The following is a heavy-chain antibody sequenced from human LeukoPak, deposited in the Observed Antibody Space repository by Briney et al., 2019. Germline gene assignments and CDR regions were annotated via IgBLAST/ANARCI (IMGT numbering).Heavy chain of an antibody. CDR2: ISSSSSYI. V-gene: IGHV3-21*01. CDR1: GFTFKTYT. Sequence: GGSLRLSCAASGFTFKTYTMHWVRQAPGMGLEWVSSISSSSSYIFYADSVKGRFTISRDNAKNSLYLQMSSLRAEDAAVYYCAREGGYQYYYAMDVWGQETTVTVSS. J-gene: IGHJ6*02. D-gene: IGHD3-16*01. CDR3: AREGGYQYYYAMDV.